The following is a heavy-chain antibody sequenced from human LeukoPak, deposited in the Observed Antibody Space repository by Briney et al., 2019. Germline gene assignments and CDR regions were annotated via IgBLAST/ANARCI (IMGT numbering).Heavy chain of an antibody. Sequence: GGSLRLSCAASGFTFNNYGMHYVRQAPGKGVEWVAIISNDGSNKYYADSVKGRFTLSRDKSKYTVYLQMNSLRAEDTAVYYCARDLGLGRGWYGGDYWGQGTLVTVSS. CDR2: ISNDGSNK. D-gene: IGHD6-19*01. CDR1: GFTFNNYG. CDR3: ARDLGLGRGWYGGDY. V-gene: IGHV3-30*03. J-gene: IGHJ4*02.